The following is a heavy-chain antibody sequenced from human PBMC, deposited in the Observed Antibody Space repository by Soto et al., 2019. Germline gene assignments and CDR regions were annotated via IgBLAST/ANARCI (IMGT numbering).Heavy chain of an antibody. Sequence: QVQLVESGGGVVRPGRSLRLSCAASGFTFSSYGMHWVRQAPGKGLEWVAVIWYDGSNKYYADSVKGRFTISRDNSKNTLYLQMNSLRAEDTAVYYCARDKAVVVVAATDYYYYYYMDVWGKGTTVTVSS. CDR2: IWYDGSNK. CDR3: ARDKAVVVVAATDYYYYYYMDV. D-gene: IGHD2-15*01. J-gene: IGHJ6*03. V-gene: IGHV3-33*01. CDR1: GFTFSSYG.